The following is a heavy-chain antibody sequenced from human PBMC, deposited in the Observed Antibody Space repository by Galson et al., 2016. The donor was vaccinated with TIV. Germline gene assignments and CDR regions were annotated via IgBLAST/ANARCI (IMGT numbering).Heavy chain of an antibody. Sequence: SEKVSCKASGGTFSSYVIKWVRQAPGQGLEWMGEIIPMFGTANYAQKFQGRVTITADESTNTAYMELNSLRSGDTAVYYCASDRNTAFDTYHYYYGMDVWGQGTTVTVSS. J-gene: IGHJ6*02. CDR2: IIPMFGTA. CDR3: ASDRNTAFDTYHYYYGMDV. V-gene: IGHV1-69*13. CDR1: GGTFSSYV. D-gene: IGHD5-18*01.